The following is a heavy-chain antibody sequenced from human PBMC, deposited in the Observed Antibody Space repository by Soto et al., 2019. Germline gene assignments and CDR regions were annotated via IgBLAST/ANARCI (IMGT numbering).Heavy chain of an antibody. CDR2: ISNSGST. Sequence: SETLSITCTVSGGSISITGDSGGWIRQPPGKGLEWIGSISNSGSTYYNPSLKSRVTISVDTSKNQFSLKLTSVTAADTAVYYCARRYCTTTSCYVSATDVCGQRTTVTVYS. J-gene: IGHJ6*02. D-gene: IGHD2-2*01. CDR3: ARRYCTTTSCYVSATDV. CDR1: GGSISITGDS. V-gene: IGHV4-39*01.